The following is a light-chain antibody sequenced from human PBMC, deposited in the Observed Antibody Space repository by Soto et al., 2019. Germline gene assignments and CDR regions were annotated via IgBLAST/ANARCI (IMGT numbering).Light chain of an antibody. CDR3: QQYGSAPWT. CDR1: QSVSSNY. CDR2: AAS. Sequence: EIVLTQSPGTLSSSPGERATLSCRASQSVSSNYLAWYQQRPGQAPRLLIYAASNRARGIPDRFGGSGCGTDFTLTVSRLEPEAVAVYNCQQYGSAPWTFGQGTTV. J-gene: IGKJ1*01. V-gene: IGKV3-20*01.